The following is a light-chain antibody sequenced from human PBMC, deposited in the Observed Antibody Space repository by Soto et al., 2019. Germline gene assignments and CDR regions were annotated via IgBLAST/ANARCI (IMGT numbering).Light chain of an antibody. V-gene: IGKV3-20*01. CDR1: QSFNTNY. CDR3: QQCGSSPLT. Sequence: EIVLTQSPGTLSLSPGDRATLYCRASQSFNTNYLGVTRHYLAWYQQKPGQAPRLLIYGASSRATGIPDRLSGSGSRTSFALPMSTLDADHAAVYFWQQCGSSPLTFVGGTRVE. J-gene: IGKJ4*01. CDR2: GAS.